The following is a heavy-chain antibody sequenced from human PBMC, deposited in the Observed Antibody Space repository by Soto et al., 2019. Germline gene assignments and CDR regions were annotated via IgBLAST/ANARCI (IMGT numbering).Heavy chain of an antibody. Sequence: EVHLLESGGGLVQPGGSLRLSCTASGFTFSSYAMTWVRQAPGRGLEGVSGITASGGRTYYADSVKGRFTISRDNSKNTLYRQMNSLRAEDTAVYYCAKDTRYADYVRWFDSWGQGTLVTVSS. V-gene: IGHV3-23*01. CDR1: GFTFSSYA. CDR2: ITASGGRT. J-gene: IGHJ5*01. D-gene: IGHD4-17*01. CDR3: AKDTRYADYVRWFDS.